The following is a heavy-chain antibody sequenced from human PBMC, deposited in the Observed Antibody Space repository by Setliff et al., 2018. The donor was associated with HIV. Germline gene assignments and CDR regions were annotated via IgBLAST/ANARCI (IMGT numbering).Heavy chain of an antibody. CDR3: ARNTDVDSVYRPFHI. Sequence: GGSLRLSCATYGFTFSSYAMYWVRQAPGKGLEYVSAINSNGGSTYYADSVKGRFTISRDNSKSTVYLQMGSLRAEDMAVYYCARNTDVDSVYRPFHIWGQGTMVTVSS. CDR2: INSNGGST. J-gene: IGHJ3*02. D-gene: IGHD1-26*01. CDR1: GFTFSSYA. V-gene: IGHV3-64*02.